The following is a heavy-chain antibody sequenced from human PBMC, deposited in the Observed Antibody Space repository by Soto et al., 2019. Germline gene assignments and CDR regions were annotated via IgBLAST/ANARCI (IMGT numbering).Heavy chain of an antibody. CDR3: ARIGLGFGDP. CDR2: IYYSGST. Sequence: QVQLQESGPGLVKPSQTLSLTCTVSGGSISSGGYYWSWIRQHPGKGLEWIGYIYYSGSTYYNPSLKSRVTLSVDTSKTESALKLSSVTAADTAVYYCARIGLGFGDPWGQGTLVTVSS. J-gene: IGHJ5*02. CDR1: GGSISSGGYY. D-gene: IGHD3-10*01. V-gene: IGHV4-31*03.